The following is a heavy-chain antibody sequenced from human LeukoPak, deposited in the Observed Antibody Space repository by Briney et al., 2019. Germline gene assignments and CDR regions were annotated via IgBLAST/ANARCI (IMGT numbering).Heavy chain of an antibody. Sequence: GGSLRLSCAASGFTFSSYSMNWVRQAPGKGLEWVSSISSSSSYIYYADSVKGRFTISRDNAKNSLYLQMNSLRAEDTAVYYCARDMGFWSGYYAFDIWGQGTMVTVS. J-gene: IGHJ3*02. CDR1: GFTFSSYS. CDR3: ARDMGFWSGYYAFDI. V-gene: IGHV3-21*01. CDR2: ISSSSSYI. D-gene: IGHD3-3*01.